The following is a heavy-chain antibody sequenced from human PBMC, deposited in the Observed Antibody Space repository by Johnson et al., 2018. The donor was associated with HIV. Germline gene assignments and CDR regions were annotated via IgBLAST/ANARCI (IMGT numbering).Heavy chain of an antibody. CDR1: GFTFDDYA. CDR3: VKDIRSGRGFDM. V-gene: IGHV3-9*01. Sequence: VQPVESGGGLVQPGRSLRLSCAASGFTFDDYAMHWVRQAPGKGLKWVAGINWNGVTIDYADSVKGRFTISRDNAQNLLFLQMSSLRAEDTALYYCVKDIRSGRGFDMWG. CDR2: INWNGVTI. J-gene: IGHJ3*02. D-gene: IGHD3-3*01.